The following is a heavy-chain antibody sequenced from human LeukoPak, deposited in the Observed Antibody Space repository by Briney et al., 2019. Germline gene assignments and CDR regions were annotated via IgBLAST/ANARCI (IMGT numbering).Heavy chain of an antibody. Sequence: ASVKVSCKASGYTFTNYTINWVRLAPGQGLEWMGWIDTNTGNPTYAQGFAGRFVFSLDTSVTTTCLRISSLRAEDTAVYYCTRGRDTTGYFVYWGQGTLVTVSS. V-gene: IGHV7-4-1*02. D-gene: IGHD3-22*01. CDR1: GYTFTNYT. J-gene: IGHJ4*02. CDR3: TRGRDTTGYFVY. CDR2: IDTNTGNP.